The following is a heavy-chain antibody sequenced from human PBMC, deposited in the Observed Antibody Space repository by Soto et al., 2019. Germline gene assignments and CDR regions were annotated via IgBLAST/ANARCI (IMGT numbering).Heavy chain of an antibody. CDR2: IYPGDSDT. CDR3: ARHEPLYYNFYGMDV. CDR1: GYSFTTYW. Sequence: GESLKISCKGSGYSFTTYWIAWVRQRSGKGLEWIGVIYPGDSDTRYSPSFQGQVTISADRSITTAYLQWSSLRASDTAVYYCARHEPLYYNFYGMDVWGQGTTVTVSS. V-gene: IGHV5-51*01. J-gene: IGHJ6*02.